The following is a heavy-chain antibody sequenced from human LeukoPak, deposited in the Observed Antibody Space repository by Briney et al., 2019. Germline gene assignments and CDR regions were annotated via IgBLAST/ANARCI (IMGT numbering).Heavy chain of an antibody. CDR1: GGTFTSYA. CDR2: IIPIFGTA. CDR3: SLSSGYYYPLDY. V-gene: IGHV1-69*13. J-gene: IGHJ4*02. Sequence: ASVKVSCKASGGTFTSYAISWVRQAPGQGLEWMGGIIPIFGTANYAQKFQGRVTITADESTSTAYMELGSLRSEDTAVYYCSLSSGYYYPLDYWGQGTLVTVSS. D-gene: IGHD3-22*01.